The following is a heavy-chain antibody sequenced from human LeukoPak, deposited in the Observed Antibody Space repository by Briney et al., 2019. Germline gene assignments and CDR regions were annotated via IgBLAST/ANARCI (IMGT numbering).Heavy chain of an antibody. CDR3: ARAIGVTCISTSCYSFDY. Sequence: GGSLRLSCAASGFTFSSYSMKWVRQAPGKGLEWVSSISSSSSHIYYADSVKGRFTISRDNAKNSLYLQMNSLRAEDTAVYYCARAIGVTCISTSCYSFDYWGQGTLVTVSS. D-gene: IGHD2-2*02. V-gene: IGHV3-21*01. CDR1: GFTFSSYS. J-gene: IGHJ4*02. CDR2: ISSSSSHI.